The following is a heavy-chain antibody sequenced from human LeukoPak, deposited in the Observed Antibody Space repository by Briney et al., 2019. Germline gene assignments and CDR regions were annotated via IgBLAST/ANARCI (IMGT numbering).Heavy chain of an antibody. J-gene: IGHJ4*02. CDR1: GGSISSYY. CDR2: IYYSGST. V-gene: IGHV4-59*01. D-gene: IGHD5-24*01. CDR3: ARGRVADGYNFDY. Sequence: NPSETLSLTCTVSGGSISSYYWSWIRQPPGKGLEWIGYIYYSGSTNYNPSLKSRVTISIDTSKNQFSLKLSSVTAADTAVYYCARGRVADGYNFDYWGQGTLVTVSS.